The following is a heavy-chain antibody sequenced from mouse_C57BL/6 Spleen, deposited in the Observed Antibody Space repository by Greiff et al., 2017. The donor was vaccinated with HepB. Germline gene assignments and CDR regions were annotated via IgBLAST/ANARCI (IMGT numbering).Heavy chain of an antibody. Sequence: VKLVESGGGLVKPGGSLKLSCAASGFTFSSYAMSWVRQTPEKRLEWVATISDGGSYTYYPDNVKGRFTISRDNAKNNLYLQMSHLKSEDTAMYYCARDEGTRRYFDVWGTGTTVTVSS. CDR2: ISDGGSYT. D-gene: IGHD3-3*01. J-gene: IGHJ1*03. CDR3: ARDEGTRRYFDV. V-gene: IGHV5-4*01. CDR1: GFTFSSYA.